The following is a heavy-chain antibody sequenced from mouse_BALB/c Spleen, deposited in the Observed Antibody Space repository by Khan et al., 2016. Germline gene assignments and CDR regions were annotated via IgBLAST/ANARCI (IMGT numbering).Heavy chain of an antibody. Sequence: QVQLQQSRAELVRPGVSVKISCKGSGYTFTDYTLHWVKQSHAKSLEWIGVISTYHGDATYNQKFKGKATMTVDKSSSTAYMELARLTSEDSAIYYCATRSTIITTTGDMDYWGQGTSVTVSS. CDR1: GYTFTDYT. J-gene: IGHJ4*01. V-gene: IGHV1S137*01. D-gene: IGHD2-4*01. CDR3: ATRSTIITTTGDMDY. CDR2: ISTYHGDA.